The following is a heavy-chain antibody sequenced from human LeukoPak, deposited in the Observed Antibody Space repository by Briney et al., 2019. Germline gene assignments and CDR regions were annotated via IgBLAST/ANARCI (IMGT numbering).Heavy chain of an antibody. Sequence: PGGSLRLSCAASGFTFSSYAMSWVRQAPGKGLEWVSTLSGSSSYIYYADSVKGRFTISRDNAKNSLYLQMNSLRAEDTAVYYCARTSGGSGSYWGQGTLVTVSS. CDR2: LSGSSSYI. D-gene: IGHD3-10*01. CDR3: ARTSGGSGSY. V-gene: IGHV3-21*01. J-gene: IGHJ4*02. CDR1: GFTFSSYA.